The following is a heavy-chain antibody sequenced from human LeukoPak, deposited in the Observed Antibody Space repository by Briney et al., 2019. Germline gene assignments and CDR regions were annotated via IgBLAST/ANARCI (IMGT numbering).Heavy chain of an antibody. Sequence: PGRSLRLSCAASGFTFDDYAMHWVRQAPGKGLEWVSGISWNSGSIVYADSVKGRFTISRDNAKNSLYLQMNSLRAEDMALYYCAKDGGSGYCSGGSCYGAFDIWGQGTMVTVSS. CDR3: AKDGGSGYCSGGSCYGAFDI. D-gene: IGHD2-15*01. CDR1: GFTFDDYA. J-gene: IGHJ3*02. CDR2: ISWNSGSI. V-gene: IGHV3-9*03.